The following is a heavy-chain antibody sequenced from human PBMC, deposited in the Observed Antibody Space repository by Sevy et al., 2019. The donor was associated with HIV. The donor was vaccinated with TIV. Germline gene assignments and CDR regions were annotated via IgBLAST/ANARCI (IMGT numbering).Heavy chain of an antibody. D-gene: IGHD5-18*01. Sequence: GGFLRLSCAASGFTFSNYAMSWVRQTPGKGLEWVSAISGSADATYYTDSVKVRFTISRDNSKNTVYLQMNSLRAEDTAVYYCVKEVSQYSYSDYWGQGTLVTVSS. J-gene: IGHJ4*02. CDR2: ISGSADAT. CDR3: VKEVSQYSYSDY. V-gene: IGHV3-23*01. CDR1: GFTFSNYA.